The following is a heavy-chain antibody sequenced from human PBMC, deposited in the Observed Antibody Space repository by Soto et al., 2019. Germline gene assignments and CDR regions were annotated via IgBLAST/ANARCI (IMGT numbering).Heavy chain of an antibody. V-gene: IGHV3-21*01. CDR1: GFTFSSYS. J-gene: IGHJ4*02. CDR2: ISSSSSYI. CDR3: ARVAVAAKNGRSYFDY. D-gene: IGHD6-19*01. Sequence: WVSLRLSCAASGFTFSSYSMNWVRQAPGKGLEWVSSISSSSSYIYYADSVKGRFTISRDNAKNSLYLQMNSLRAEDTAVYYCARVAVAAKNGRSYFDYWGKGTLVTVSS.